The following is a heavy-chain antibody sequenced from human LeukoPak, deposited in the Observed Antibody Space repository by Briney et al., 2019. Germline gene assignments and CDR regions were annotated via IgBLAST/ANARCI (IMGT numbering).Heavy chain of an antibody. Sequence: GESLKISCKGSGYTFTSYWIGWVRQRPGKGLEWMGIIYPGDSDTSYSPSFQGQVTISADKSISTAYLQWSSLKASDTAMYYCARRVEVRGVISRHFDYWGQGTLVTVSS. V-gene: IGHV5-51*01. J-gene: IGHJ4*02. CDR3: ARRVEVRGVISRHFDY. CDR2: IYPGDSDT. CDR1: GYTFTSYW. D-gene: IGHD3-10*01.